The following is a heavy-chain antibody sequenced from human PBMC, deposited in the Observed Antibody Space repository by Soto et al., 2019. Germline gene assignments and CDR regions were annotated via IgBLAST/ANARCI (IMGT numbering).Heavy chain of an antibody. Sequence: GGSLRLSCVASGFTLSTYWMTWIRQAPGRGLEWVANIKQDGSEKYYVDSVKGRFTVSRDNARNSLSLQMNSLRAEDTAVYYCARLTPGSYHLEHWGQGTLVTVSS. CDR1: GFTLSTYW. V-gene: IGHV3-7*05. CDR2: IKQDGSEK. J-gene: IGHJ1*01. CDR3: ARLTPGSYHLEH. D-gene: IGHD3-10*01.